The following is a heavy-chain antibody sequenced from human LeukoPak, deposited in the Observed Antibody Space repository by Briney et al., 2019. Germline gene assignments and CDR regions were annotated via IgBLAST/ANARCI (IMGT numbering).Heavy chain of an antibody. V-gene: IGHV3-23*01. CDR1: GGSFNSYY. D-gene: IGHD6-6*01. CDR2: ISGSGGST. J-gene: IGHJ4*02. Sequence: ETLSLTCTVSGGSFNSYYWSWVRQAPGKGLEWVSAISGSGGSTYYADSVKGRFTISRDNSKNTLYLQMNSLRAEDTAVYYCAKERRGSSSQAGYWGQGTLVTVSS. CDR3: AKERRGSSSQAGY.